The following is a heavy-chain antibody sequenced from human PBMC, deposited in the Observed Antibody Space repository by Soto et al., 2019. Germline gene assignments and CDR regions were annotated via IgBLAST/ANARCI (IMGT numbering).Heavy chain of an antibody. CDR3: AKDGYSSSWYPNYYYYYGMDV. Sequence: GGSMRLSCAASGFTFSSYAMSWVRQAPGKGLEWVSAISGSGGSTYYADSVKGRFTISRDNSKNTLYLQMNSLSAEDTAVYYCAKDGYSSSWYPNYYYYYGMDVWGQGTTVTVSS. J-gene: IGHJ6*02. D-gene: IGHD6-13*01. CDR1: GFTFSSYA. CDR2: ISGSGGST. V-gene: IGHV3-23*01.